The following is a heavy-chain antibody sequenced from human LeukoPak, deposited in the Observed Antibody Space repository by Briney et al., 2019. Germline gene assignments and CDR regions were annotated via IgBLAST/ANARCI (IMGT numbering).Heavy chain of an antibody. CDR1: GGSFSGYY. J-gene: IGHJ4*02. Sequence: SETLSLTCAVYGGSFSGYYWSWIRQPPGKGLEWIGGINHSGSTNYNPSLKSRVTISVDTSKNQFSLKLSSVTAADTAVYYCARGVRIAALKPFDYWGQETLVTVSS. V-gene: IGHV4-34*01. CDR3: ARGVRIAALKPFDY. D-gene: IGHD6-6*01. CDR2: INHSGST.